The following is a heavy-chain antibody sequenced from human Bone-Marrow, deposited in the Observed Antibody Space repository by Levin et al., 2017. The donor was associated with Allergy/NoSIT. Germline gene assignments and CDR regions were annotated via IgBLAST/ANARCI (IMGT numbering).Heavy chain of an antibody. D-gene: IGHD5-12*01. CDR1: GGPFRSQS. CDR3: ARGRGEVATSTGRGAFDI. Sequence: SVKVSCTASGGPFRSQSISWVRQAPGQGLEWVGGIIPVFATSNYSQSFQGRVTISADKSTSTAYMELRSLKSEDTAVYYCARGRGEVATSTGRGAFDIWGQGTMVTVSS. J-gene: IGHJ3*02. V-gene: IGHV1-69*06. CDR2: IIPVFATS.